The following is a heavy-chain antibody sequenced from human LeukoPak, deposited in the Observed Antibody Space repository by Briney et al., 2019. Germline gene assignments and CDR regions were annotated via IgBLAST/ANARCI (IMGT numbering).Heavy chain of an antibody. Sequence: SETLSLTCAVSGGSFSGYYWSWIRQPPGKGLEWIGEINHSGSTNYNPSLKSRVTISVDTSKNQFSLKLSSVTAADTAVYYCARVPAAAIDYWGQGTLVTVSS. V-gene: IGHV4-34*01. CDR3: ARVPAAAIDY. CDR2: INHSGST. J-gene: IGHJ4*02. CDR1: GGSFSGYY. D-gene: IGHD6-13*01.